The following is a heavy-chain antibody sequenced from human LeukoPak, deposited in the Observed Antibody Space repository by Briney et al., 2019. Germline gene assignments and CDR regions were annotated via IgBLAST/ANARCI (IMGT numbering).Heavy chain of an antibody. D-gene: IGHD3-9*01. Sequence: ASVKVSCKASGYTFTSYGISWVRQAPGQGLEWMGWISAYNGNTNYAQKLQGRVTMTTDTSTSTAYMELRSLRSDDTAVYYCARAQYYDILTGYYTRSNWFDPWGQGTLVTVSS. CDR1: GYTFTSYG. V-gene: IGHV1-18*01. CDR2: ISAYNGNT. CDR3: ARAQYYDILTGYYTRSNWFDP. J-gene: IGHJ5*02.